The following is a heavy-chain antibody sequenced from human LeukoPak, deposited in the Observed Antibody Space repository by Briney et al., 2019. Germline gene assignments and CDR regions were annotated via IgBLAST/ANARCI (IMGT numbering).Heavy chain of an antibody. CDR3: AKPYYYDSSGYQGYYFDY. D-gene: IGHD3-22*01. Sequence: GGSLRLSCAASGFTFDDYAMHWARQAPGKVLEWVSLISWDGGSTYYADSVKGRFTISRDNSKNSLYLQMNSLRAEDTALYYCAKPYYYDSSGYQGYYFDYWGQGTLVTVSS. CDR1: GFTFDDYA. CDR2: ISWDGGST. V-gene: IGHV3-43D*03. J-gene: IGHJ4*02.